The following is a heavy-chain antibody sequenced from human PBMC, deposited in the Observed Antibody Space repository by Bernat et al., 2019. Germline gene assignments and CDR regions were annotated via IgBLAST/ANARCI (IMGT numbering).Heavy chain of an antibody. D-gene: IGHD4-11*01. J-gene: IGHJ6*02. CDR3: ARGRSYTMDV. Sequence: EVQLVETGGGLVQPGGSLRLSCAASGFTLSTSWMHWVRQAPGKGLVWVSRITGDGSSTIYADSVKRRFTISRDNANSTLYLPVNSLRAGEVAVYYCARGRSYTMDVWGQGTTVTVSS. CDR2: ITGDGSST. CDR1: GFTLSTSW. V-gene: IGHV3-74*01.